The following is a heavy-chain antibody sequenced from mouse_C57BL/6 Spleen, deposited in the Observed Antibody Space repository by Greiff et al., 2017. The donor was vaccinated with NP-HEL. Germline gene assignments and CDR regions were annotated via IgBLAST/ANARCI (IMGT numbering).Heavy chain of an antibody. CDR1: GYTFTSYG. J-gene: IGHJ4*01. Sequence: QVQLQQSGAELARPGASVTLSCKASGYTFTSYGISWVKQRTGQGLEWIGEIYPRSGNTYYTEKFKGKATLTADKSSRTEYMELRRLTSEESAVYFCARRRYDYDDYAMDYWGQGTPVTVSS. V-gene: IGHV1-81*01. D-gene: IGHD2-4*01. CDR3: ARRRYDYDDYAMDY. CDR2: IYPRSGNT.